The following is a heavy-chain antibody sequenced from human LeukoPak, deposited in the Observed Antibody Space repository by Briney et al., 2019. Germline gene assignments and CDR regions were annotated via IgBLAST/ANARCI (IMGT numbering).Heavy chain of an antibody. V-gene: IGHV1-2*02. CDR1: GYSFTAYY. Sequence: ASVKVSCKASGYSFTAYYMHWVRQAPGQGLEWMGWINPNSGGTNYAQKFQGRVTMTRDTSITTAYMEMSRLRSDDTALYYCARDQYYDSKGWFDPWGQGTLVTVSS. CDR3: ARDQYYDSKGWFDP. CDR2: INPNSGGT. J-gene: IGHJ5*02. D-gene: IGHD3-16*01.